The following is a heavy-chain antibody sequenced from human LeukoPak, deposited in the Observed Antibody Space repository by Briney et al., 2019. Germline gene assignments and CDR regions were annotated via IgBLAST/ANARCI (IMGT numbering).Heavy chain of an antibody. Sequence: SETLSLTCTVSGGSISSSSYYWSWIRQPPGKGLEWIGYIYHGGSTYYNPSLKSRVTISVDRSKNQFSLKLSSVTAADTAVYYCARAIGDDCGDYFDYWGQGTLVTVSS. CDR2: IYHGGST. J-gene: IGHJ4*02. CDR3: ARAIGDDCGDYFDY. D-gene: IGHD4-17*01. V-gene: IGHV4-30-2*01. CDR1: GGSISSSSYY.